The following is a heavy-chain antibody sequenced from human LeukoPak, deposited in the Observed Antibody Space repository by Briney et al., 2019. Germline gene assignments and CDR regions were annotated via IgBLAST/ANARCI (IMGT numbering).Heavy chain of an antibody. V-gene: IGHV7-4-1*02. CDR1: GYTFTGYY. CDR2: INTSTGNP. CDR3: ARVGSSGWYRY. D-gene: IGHD6-19*01. J-gene: IGHJ4*02. Sequence: ASVKVSCKASGYTFTGYYMHWVRQAPGQGLEWMGWINTSTGNPTYAQGFTGRFVFSLDTSVSTAYLQISSLKAEDTAVYYCARVGSSGWYRYWGQGTLVTVSS.